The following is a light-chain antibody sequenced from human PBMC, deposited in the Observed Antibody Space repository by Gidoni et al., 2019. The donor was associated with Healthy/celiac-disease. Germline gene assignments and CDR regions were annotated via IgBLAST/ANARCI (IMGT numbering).Light chain of an antibody. CDR2: AAS. J-gene: IGKJ5*01. Sequence: DIQMSQPPSYVSASIGDRVTITCRSSQGISSWLAWYQQKPGKAPKLLTYAASSLQSWVPSRFSGSGSGTDFALTISSLQPEDFATYYCQQANSFPPSFGQGTRLEIK. V-gene: IGKV1-12*01. CDR1: QGISSW. CDR3: QQANSFPPS.